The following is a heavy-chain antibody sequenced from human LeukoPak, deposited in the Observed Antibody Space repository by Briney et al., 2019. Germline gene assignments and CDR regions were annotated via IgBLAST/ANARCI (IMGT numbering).Heavy chain of an antibody. CDR3: ARDLAPTGYYRKPHWYFDL. CDR1: GGSISSYY. CDR2: IYHSGSV. D-gene: IGHD3-9*01. J-gene: IGHJ2*01. Sequence: PSETLSVTCTVSGGSISSYYWSWVRQPPGKGLEWIGYIYHSGSVNYNPSLKSRVTISVDTSKNQFSLKLSSVTAADTAVYYCARDLAPTGYYRKPHWYFDLWGRGTLVTVSS. V-gene: IGHV4-59*01.